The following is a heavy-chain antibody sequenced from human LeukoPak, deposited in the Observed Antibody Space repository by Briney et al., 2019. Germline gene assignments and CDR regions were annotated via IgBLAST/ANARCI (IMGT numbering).Heavy chain of an antibody. V-gene: IGHV1-18*01. CDR2: ISAYNGNT. D-gene: IGHD1-26*01. J-gene: IGHJ4*02. CDR3: ARDLDIVGATGEFGD. CDR1: GYTFTSYG. Sequence: ASVKVSCKASGYTFTSYGISWVRQAPGQGLEWMGWISAYNGNTNYAQKLQGRVTMTTDTSTSTAYMELRSLRSDDTAVYYCARDLDIVGATGEFGDWGQGTRDPVSS.